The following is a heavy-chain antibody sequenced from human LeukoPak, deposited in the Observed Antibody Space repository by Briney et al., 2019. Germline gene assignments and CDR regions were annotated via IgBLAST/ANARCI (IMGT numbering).Heavy chain of an antibody. CDR2: INTDGSST. D-gene: IGHD5-12*01. CDR3: TRGYVGIDY. Sequence: GGSLRLSCAASGFTFSSYWMHWVRRAPGKGLVWVSRINTDGSSTIYADSVKGRFTISRDNAKNTLYLQMNSLRAEDTAVYYCTRGYVGIDYWGQGTLVTVSS. J-gene: IGHJ4*02. V-gene: IGHV3-74*01. CDR1: GFTFSSYW.